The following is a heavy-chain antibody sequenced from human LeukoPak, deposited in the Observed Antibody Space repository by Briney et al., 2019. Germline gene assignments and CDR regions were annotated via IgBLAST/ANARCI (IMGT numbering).Heavy chain of an antibody. D-gene: IGHD2-15*01. Sequence: GGSLRLSCAASGFTFSSYSMNWVRQAPGKGLEWVSSISSSSSYIYYADSVKGRFTISRDNAKNSLYLQMNSLRAEDTAVYYCARDEIVVVVAATTGYYYGMDVWGQGTMVTVSS. CDR2: ISSSSSYI. CDR3: ARDEIVVVVAATTGYYYGMDV. CDR1: GFTFSSYS. V-gene: IGHV3-21*01. J-gene: IGHJ6*02.